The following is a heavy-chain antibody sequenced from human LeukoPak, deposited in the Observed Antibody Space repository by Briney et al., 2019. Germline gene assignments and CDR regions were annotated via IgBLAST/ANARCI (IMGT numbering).Heavy chain of an antibody. CDR1: GFTFSIYE. D-gene: IGHD6-19*01. CDR2: ISSSGSTT. CDR3: ASQKGRIAVAVDY. J-gene: IGHJ4*02. V-gene: IGHV3-48*03. Sequence: GGSLRLSCAASGFTFSIYEMNWVRQAPGKGLEWVSYISSSGSTTYYAASVKGRFTISRDNAKNSLYLQMNSLRVEDTAVYYSASQKGRIAVAVDYWGQGTLVTVSS.